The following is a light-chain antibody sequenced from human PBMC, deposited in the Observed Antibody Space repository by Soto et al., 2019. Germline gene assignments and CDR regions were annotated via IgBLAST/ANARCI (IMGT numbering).Light chain of an antibody. CDR3: MQALQSPVT. J-gene: IGKJ4*01. V-gene: IGKV2-28*01. CDR2: LGS. CDR1: QSLLHSNGYNC. Sequence: DVVMTQSPISLPVTPGEPASISCRSSQSLLHSNGYNCLDWYLQKQGQSPQLLIHLGSNRASGVPDRCSGSGSGTDFTLQISRVEAEDVGVYYCMQALQSPVTFGGGTKVEL.